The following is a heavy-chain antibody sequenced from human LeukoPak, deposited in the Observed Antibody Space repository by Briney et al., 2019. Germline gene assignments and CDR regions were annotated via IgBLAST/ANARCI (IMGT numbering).Heavy chain of an antibody. CDR2: ISGSGANT. D-gene: IGHD3-10*01. J-gene: IGHJ6*02. CDR1: GFTFSTYA. CDR3: ARGGSRLGAVRGVIDYYYYGMDV. Sequence: PGGSLRLSCAASGFTFSTYAMSWVRQAPGKGLERVSTISGSGANTYYADSVRGRFTISRDNSKNTLYLHMNSLRAEDTAVYYCARGGSRLGAVRGVIDYYYYGMDVWGQGTTVTVSS. V-gene: IGHV3-23*01.